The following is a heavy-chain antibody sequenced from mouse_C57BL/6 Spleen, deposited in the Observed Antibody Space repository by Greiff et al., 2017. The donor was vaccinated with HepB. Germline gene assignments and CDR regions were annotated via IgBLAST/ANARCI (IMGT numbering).Heavy chain of an antibody. CDR3: ARPPYGTSRYFDV. CDR2: ISNGGGST. V-gene: IGHV5-12*01. CDR1: GFTFSDYY. J-gene: IGHJ1*03. D-gene: IGHD1-1*01. Sequence: EVKLVESGGGLVQPGGSLKLSCAASGFTFSDYYMYWVRQTPEKRLEWVAYISNGGGSTYYPDTVKGRFTISRDNAKNTLYLQMSRLKSEDTAMYYCARPPYGTSRYFDVWGTGTTVTVSS.